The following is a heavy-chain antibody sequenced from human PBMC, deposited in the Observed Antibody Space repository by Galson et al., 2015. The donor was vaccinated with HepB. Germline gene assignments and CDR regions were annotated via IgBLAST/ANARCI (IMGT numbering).Heavy chain of an antibody. CDR2: ISSSSTI. CDR1: GFTFSSYS. V-gene: IGHV3-69-1*01. J-gene: IGHJ4*02. CDR3: AREASSSWYPDY. Sequence: SLRLSCAASGFTFSSYSMNWVRQAPGKGLEWVSSISSSSTIYNADSVKGRFTISRDNAKNSLYLQMNSLRAEDTAVYYCAREASSSWYPDYWGQGTLVTVSS. D-gene: IGHD6-13*01.